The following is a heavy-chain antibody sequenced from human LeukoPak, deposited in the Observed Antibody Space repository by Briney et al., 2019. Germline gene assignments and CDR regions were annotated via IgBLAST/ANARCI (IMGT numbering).Heavy chain of an antibody. CDR1: GDSISSYY. Sequence: SETLSLTCTVSGDSISSYYWSWIRQPPGKGLEWIANIYYSGSTNYNPSLKSRVTISIDTSKSQFSLKLSSVTAADTAVYYCARLEAAPTYVYWGQGTLVTVSS. D-gene: IGHD6-6*01. CDR3: ARLEAAPTYVY. J-gene: IGHJ4*02. CDR2: IYYSGST. V-gene: IGHV4-59*12.